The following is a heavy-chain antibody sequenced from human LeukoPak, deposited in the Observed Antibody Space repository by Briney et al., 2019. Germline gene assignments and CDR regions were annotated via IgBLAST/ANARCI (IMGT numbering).Heavy chain of an antibody. Sequence: SETLSLTCTVSGGAFTNNYWGWIRQPPGKGLEWIGSIYHSGSTYYNPSLKSRVTISVDTSKNQFSLKLSSVTAADTAVYYCARGIKDYGDFYFDYWGQGTLVTVSS. D-gene: IGHD4-17*01. CDR2: IYHSGST. J-gene: IGHJ4*02. CDR1: GGAFTNNY. CDR3: ARGIKDYGDFYFDY. V-gene: IGHV4-38-2*02.